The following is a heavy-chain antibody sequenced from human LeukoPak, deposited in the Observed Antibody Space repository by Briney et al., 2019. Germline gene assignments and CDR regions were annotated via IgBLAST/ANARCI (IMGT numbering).Heavy chain of an antibody. D-gene: IGHD6-13*01. J-gene: IGHJ4*02. V-gene: IGHV1-18*01. CDR2: INAYNGNA. CDR3: ARDSSSSPDY. CDR1: GYTFTSYG. Sequence: ASVKVSCKASGYTFTSYGISWVRQAPGQGLEWMGWINAYNGNANYAQKLQGRVTMTTVTSTSTAYMELRSPRSDDTAVYYCARDSSSSPDYWGQGTLVTVSS.